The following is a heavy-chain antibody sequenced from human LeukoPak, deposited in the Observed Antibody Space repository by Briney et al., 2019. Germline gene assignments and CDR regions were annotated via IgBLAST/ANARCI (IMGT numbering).Heavy chain of an antibody. V-gene: IGHV3-23*01. J-gene: IGHJ4*02. D-gene: IGHD2-21*01. CDR1: GFTFSSYA. Sequence: GGSLRLSCAASGFTFSSYAMSWVRQAPGKGLEWVSAISGSGGSTYYADSVKGRFTISRDNSKNTLYLQMNSLRAEDTAVYYCANGVICAGCLQPAFDYWGQGTLVIVSS. CDR2: ISGSGGST. CDR3: ANGVICAGCLQPAFDY.